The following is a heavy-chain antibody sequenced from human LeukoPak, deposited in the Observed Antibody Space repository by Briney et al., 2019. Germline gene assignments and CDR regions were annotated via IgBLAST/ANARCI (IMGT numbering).Heavy chain of an antibody. D-gene: IGHD6-19*01. Sequence: SETLSLTCTVSGGSISPYYWSWIRQPPGKGLEWIGYIYYSGSTNYNPSLKSRVTISIDTSKRQFSLKLRSVTAADTAVYYCPKVTVTGTLLNWGQGTLVTVSS. V-gene: IGHV4-59*13. J-gene: IGHJ4*02. CDR2: IYYSGST. CDR1: GGSISPYY. CDR3: PKVTVTGTLLN.